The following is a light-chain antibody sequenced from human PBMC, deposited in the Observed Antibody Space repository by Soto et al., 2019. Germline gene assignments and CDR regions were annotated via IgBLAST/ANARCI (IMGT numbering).Light chain of an antibody. Sequence: DIQLTQSPSFLSASLGDRVTITCRASQGVSSYLAWYQQKPGKAPKLLIYAASTLQSGVPSRFSGSGSGTEFTLTISSLQPEDFATYYCQQLNSYPLTFGQGTKVDI. CDR1: QGVSSY. CDR2: AAS. V-gene: IGKV1-9*01. J-gene: IGKJ1*01. CDR3: QQLNSYPLT.